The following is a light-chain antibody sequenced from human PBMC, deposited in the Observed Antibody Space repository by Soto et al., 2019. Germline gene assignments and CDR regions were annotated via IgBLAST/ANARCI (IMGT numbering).Light chain of an antibody. CDR1: QILVHTDGKTY. J-gene: IGKJ4*01. Sequence: DIVLTQTPLSSPVTLGQPASISCTSSQILVHTDGKTYLSWLQQRPGQPPRLLIYKISDRLSGVPDRFTGSGAGTDFTLKISRVEAEDVGTYYCMQATRFPFTFGGGTKVDIK. CDR2: KIS. CDR3: MQATRFPFT. V-gene: IGKV2-24*01.